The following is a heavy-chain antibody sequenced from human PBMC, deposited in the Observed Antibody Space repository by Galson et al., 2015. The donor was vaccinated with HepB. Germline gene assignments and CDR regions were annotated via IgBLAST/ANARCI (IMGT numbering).Heavy chain of an antibody. D-gene: IGHD3-22*01. J-gene: IGHJ4*02. Sequence: SLRLSCAASGFTFSSYAMHWVRQAPGKGLEWVAVISYDGSNKYYADSVKGRFSISRDNSKNTLYLQMNSLRAEDTAVYYCARTAITMVVVVTDYLGQGTLVSV. CDR3: ARTAITMVVVVTDY. V-gene: IGHV3-30-3*01. CDR1: GFTFSSYA. CDR2: ISYDGSNK.